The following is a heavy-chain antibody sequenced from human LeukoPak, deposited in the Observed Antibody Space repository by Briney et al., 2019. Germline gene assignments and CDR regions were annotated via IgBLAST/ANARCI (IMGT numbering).Heavy chain of an antibody. Sequence: PSETLSLTCAVSGGSFSGYYWSWIRQPPGKGLEWIGEINHSGSTNYNPSLKIRVTISVDTSKNQFSLKLSSVTAADTAVYYCARKRGYYVGYFDYWGQGTLVTVSS. J-gene: IGHJ4*02. D-gene: IGHD3-22*01. CDR1: GGSFSGYY. CDR2: INHSGST. V-gene: IGHV4-34*01. CDR3: ARKRGYYVGYFDY.